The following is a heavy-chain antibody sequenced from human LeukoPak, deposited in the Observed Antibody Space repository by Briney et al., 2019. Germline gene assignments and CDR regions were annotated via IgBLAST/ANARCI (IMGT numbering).Heavy chain of an antibody. J-gene: IGHJ4*02. D-gene: IGHD3-9*01. CDR2: INHSGST. Sequence: SETLSLTCAVYGGSFSGYYWSWIRQPPGKGLEWIGEINHSGSTNYNPSLKSRVTISVDTSKNQFSLKLSSVTAADTAVYYCARHDNDILTVYCYFDYWGQGTLVTVSS. CDR1: GGSFSGYY. V-gene: IGHV4-34*01. CDR3: ARHDNDILTVYCYFDY.